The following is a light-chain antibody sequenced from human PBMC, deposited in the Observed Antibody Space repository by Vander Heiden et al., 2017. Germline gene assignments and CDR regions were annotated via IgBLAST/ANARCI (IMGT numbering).Light chain of an antibody. V-gene: IGKV4-1*01. CDR3: QQYYSTPWT. Sequence: DLVMTPSPDSVAVSLGERATINCKSSQSVLYSSNNKNYLAWYQQKPGQPPKLLIYWASTRESGVPDRFSGSGSGTDFTLTISSLQAEDVAVYYCQQYYSTPWTFGQWTKVEIK. J-gene: IGKJ1*01. CDR1: QSVLYSSNNKNY. CDR2: WAS.